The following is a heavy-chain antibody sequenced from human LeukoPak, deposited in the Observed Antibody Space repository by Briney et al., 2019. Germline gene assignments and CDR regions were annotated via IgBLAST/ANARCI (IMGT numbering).Heavy chain of an antibody. CDR2: INGDGSST. J-gene: IGHJ4*02. CDR1: GFTLSNYW. CDR3: ARHCRSTSCYLAAY. V-gene: IGHV3-74*01. D-gene: IGHD2-2*01. Sequence: LTGGSLRLSCAASGFTLSNYWMHWVRQAPGKGLVWVSRINGDGSSTSNADAVKGRFTISRDNAKNTLFLQMNSLRAEDTAVYYCARHCRSTSCYLAAYWGQGTLVTVSS.